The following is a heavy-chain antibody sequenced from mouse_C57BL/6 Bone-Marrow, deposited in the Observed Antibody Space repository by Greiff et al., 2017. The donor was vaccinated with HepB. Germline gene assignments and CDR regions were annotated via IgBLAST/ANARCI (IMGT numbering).Heavy chain of an antibody. CDR1: GYAFSSYW. J-gene: IGHJ4*01. CDR2: IYPGDGDT. CDR3: ARQDDGYYYYAMDY. V-gene: IGHV1-80*01. D-gene: IGHD2-3*01. Sequence: VKLMESGAELVKPGASVKISCKASGYAFSSYWMNWVKQRPGKGLEWIGQIYPGDGDTNYNGKFKGKATLTADKSSSTAYMQLSSLTSEDSAVYFCARQDDGYYYYAMDYWGQGTSVTVSS.